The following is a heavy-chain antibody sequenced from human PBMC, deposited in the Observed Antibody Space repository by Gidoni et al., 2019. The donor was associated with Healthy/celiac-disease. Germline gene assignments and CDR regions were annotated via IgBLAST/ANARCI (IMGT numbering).Heavy chain of an antibody. CDR3: ARVYCSGGSCPDTPDYFDY. V-gene: IGHV4-4*02. Sequence: QVQLQESGPGLVKPSGTLSLTCAVSGGSISSSNWWSWVRQPPGKGLEWIGEIYHSGSTNYNPSLKSRVTISVDKSKNQFSLKLSSVTAADTAVYYCARVYCSGGSCPDTPDYFDYWGQGTLVTVSS. J-gene: IGHJ4*02. D-gene: IGHD2-15*01. CDR1: GGSISSSNW. CDR2: IYHSGST.